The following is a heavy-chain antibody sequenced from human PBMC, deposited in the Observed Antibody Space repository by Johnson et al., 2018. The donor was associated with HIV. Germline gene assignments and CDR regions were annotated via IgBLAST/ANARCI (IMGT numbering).Heavy chain of an antibody. CDR1: GFTFSSYA. Sequence: QVQLVESGGGVVQPGRSLRLSCAASGFTFSSYAIHWVRQAPGKGLEWVAVISYDGSNKYYADSVKGRFTIYRDNSKNTLYLQMNRLRAEDTAVYYCAAGGRTEAVAWGQGTMVTVSS. CDR3: AAGGRTEAVA. J-gene: IGHJ3*01. CDR2: ISYDGSNK. D-gene: IGHD3-16*01. V-gene: IGHV3-30*04.